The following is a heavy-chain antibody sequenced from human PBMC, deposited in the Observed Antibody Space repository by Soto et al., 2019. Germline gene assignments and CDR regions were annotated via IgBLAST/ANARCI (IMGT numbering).Heavy chain of an antibody. CDR1: GGSISSGGYS. CDR2: IYHSGST. CDR3: ARSDITITYVGVIVRRVVDV. Sequence: PSETLSLTCAVSGGSISSGGYSWSWIRQPPGKGLEWIGYIYHSGSTYYNPSLKSRVTISVDRSKNQFSLKLNSVTAADTAVYYCARSDITITYVGVIVRRVVDVWGQGTTVTVS. V-gene: IGHV4-30-2*01. D-gene: IGHD3-16*02. J-gene: IGHJ6*02.